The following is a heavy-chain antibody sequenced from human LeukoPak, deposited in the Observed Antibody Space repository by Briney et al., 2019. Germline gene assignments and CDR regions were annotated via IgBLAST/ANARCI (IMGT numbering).Heavy chain of an antibody. J-gene: IGHJ4*02. D-gene: IGHD6-13*01. CDR1: GGSVSSNSAA. CDR2: TYYRSKWYN. Sequence: HTLSLTCAISGGSVSSNSAAWSWIRQSPSRGLEWLGRTYYRSKWYNDYAVSVKSRITINPDTSKNQFSLQLNSVTPEVTAVYFCARADSSSWFFDFWGQGTLVSVSS. V-gene: IGHV6-1*01. CDR3: ARADSSSWFFDF.